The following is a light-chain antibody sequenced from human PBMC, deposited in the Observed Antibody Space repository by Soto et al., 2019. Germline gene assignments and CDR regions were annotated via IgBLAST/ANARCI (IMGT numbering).Light chain of an antibody. CDR3: QSYDSSLSGSV. CDR1: SSNIGAGYG. CDR2: GNN. V-gene: IGLV1-40*01. J-gene: IGLJ7*01. Sequence: QLVLTQPPSVSGAPGQRVTISCTGSSSNIGAGYGVHWYRQLPGAAPTLLIHGNNNRPSGVPDRFSGSKSGTSASLAITGLQAEDEADYHCQSYDSSLSGSVFGGGTQLTVL.